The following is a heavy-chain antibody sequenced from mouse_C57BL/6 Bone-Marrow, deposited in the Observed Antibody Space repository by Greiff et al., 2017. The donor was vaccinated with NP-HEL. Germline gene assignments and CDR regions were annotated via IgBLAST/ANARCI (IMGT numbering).Heavy chain of an antibody. CDR1: GFNIKDYY. Sequence: VHVKQSGAELVKPGASVKLSCTASGFNIKDYYMHWVKQRTEQGLEWIGRIDPEDGETKYAPKFQGKATITADTSSNTAYLQLSSLTSEDTAVYYCASAPSLLLRWGSAYWGQGTLVTVSA. CDR2: IDPEDGET. D-gene: IGHD1-1*01. CDR3: ASAPSLLLRWGSAY. V-gene: IGHV14-2*01. J-gene: IGHJ3*01.